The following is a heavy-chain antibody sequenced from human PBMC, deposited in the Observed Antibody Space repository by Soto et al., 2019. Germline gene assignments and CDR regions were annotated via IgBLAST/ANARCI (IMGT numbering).Heavy chain of an antibody. V-gene: IGHV3-7*01. CDR2: INQDGSEK. CDR1: GFTSSGYW. Sequence: GGSLRLSCAVSGFTSSGYWMTWVRQAQGKGLERVSNINQDGSEKDYVDSVKDRFTISRDNAKDSLYLKMNSLRAEDTAIYYCASDYSNPRGRFDPWGQGTLVTVSS. D-gene: IGHD4-4*01. CDR3: ASDYSNPRGRFDP. J-gene: IGHJ5*01.